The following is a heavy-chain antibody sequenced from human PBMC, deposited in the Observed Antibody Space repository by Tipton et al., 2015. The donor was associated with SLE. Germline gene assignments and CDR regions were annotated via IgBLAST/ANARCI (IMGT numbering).Heavy chain of an antibody. V-gene: IGHV3-48*01. CDR2: ISRSSTTI. CDR1: GFTFRDYN. J-gene: IGHJ6*03. CDR3: ARDLRYYYMDV. Sequence: FLRLSCAASGFTFRDYNMNWVRQAPGKGLEWLSYISRSSTTIYYADSVKGRFTISRDNGKDSLYLQMNSLRAEDTALYYCARDLRYYYMDVWGKGTTVTVSS.